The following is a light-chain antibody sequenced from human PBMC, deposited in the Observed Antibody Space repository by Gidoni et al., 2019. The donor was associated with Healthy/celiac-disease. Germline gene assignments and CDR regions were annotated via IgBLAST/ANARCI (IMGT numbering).Light chain of an antibody. V-gene: IGLV2-11*01. Sequence: QSALTQPRSVSGSPGQSVTISCTGTSSDVGGYNDVSWYQQHPGKAPKLMIYDVSKRPSGVPDRFSGSKSGNTASLTIPGLQAEDEADYYCCSYAGSYTVVFGGGTKLTVL. CDR1: SSDVGGYND. CDR2: DVS. J-gene: IGLJ2*01. CDR3: CSYAGSYTVV.